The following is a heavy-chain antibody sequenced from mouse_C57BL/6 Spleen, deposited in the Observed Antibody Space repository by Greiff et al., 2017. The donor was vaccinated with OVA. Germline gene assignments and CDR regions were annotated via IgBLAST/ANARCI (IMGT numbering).Heavy chain of an antibody. CDR2: IYPGDGDT. D-gene: IGHD2-10*01. CDR1: GYAFSSSW. Sequence: VQLQQSGPELVKPGASVKISCKASGYAFSSSWMNWVKQRPGKGLEWIGRIYPGDGDTNYNGKFKGKATLTADKSSSTAYMQLSSLTSEDSAVYFCARAFYGNYEAWFAYWGQGTLVTVSA. CDR3: ARAFYGNYEAWFAY. J-gene: IGHJ3*01. V-gene: IGHV1-82*01.